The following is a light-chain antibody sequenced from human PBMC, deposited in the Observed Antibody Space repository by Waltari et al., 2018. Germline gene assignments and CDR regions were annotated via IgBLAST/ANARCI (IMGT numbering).Light chain of an antibody. Sequence: DIQMTQSPSTLSASVGDRVTITCRASQSISSWLAWYQQKPGKAPKLLIYKASSLESGVPSRFSGSGSGTEFTLTISSLQPDDFATYYCQQYNSYSPLFTFGLGTKVDIK. V-gene: IGKV1-5*03. CDR2: KAS. CDR1: QSISSW. CDR3: QQYNSYSPLFT. J-gene: IGKJ3*01.